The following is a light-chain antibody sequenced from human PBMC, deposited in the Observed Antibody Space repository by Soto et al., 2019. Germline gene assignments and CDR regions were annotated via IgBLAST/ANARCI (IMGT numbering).Light chain of an antibody. CDR3: SSYTSSSVWV. CDR2: EVS. CDR1: SSDVGGYNY. Sequence: QSVLTQPASVSGSPGQSITISCTGTSSDVGGYNYVSWYQQHPGKAPKLMIYEVSNRPSGVSNRFPGSKSGNTASLTISGLQAEDEADYYCSSYTSSSVWVFGGGTKVTVL. J-gene: IGLJ3*02. V-gene: IGLV2-14*01.